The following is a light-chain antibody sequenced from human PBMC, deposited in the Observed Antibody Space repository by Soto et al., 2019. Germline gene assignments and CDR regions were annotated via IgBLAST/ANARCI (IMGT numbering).Light chain of an antibody. CDR2: WAS. V-gene: IGKV4-1*01. Sequence: DIVMTQSPESLTVSLGERTTINCKSSQSVLSSSNSRNFLAWYQQKPRQPPKLLISWASTRESGVPDRFSGSGSETDFTLTISSLQAEDVAVCYCQQYFTTPLTFGGGTKVEI. CDR3: QQYFTTPLT. J-gene: IGKJ4*01. CDR1: QSVLSSSNSRNF.